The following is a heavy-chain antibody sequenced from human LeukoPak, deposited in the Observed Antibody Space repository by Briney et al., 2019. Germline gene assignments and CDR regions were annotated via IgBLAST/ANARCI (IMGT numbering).Heavy chain of an antibody. CDR2: IKQDGSEK. Sequence: PGGSLRLSCAASGFTFSSYWMSWVRQAPGKGLEWVANIKQDGSEKYYVDSVKGRFTISRDNAKNSLYLQMNSLRAEDTAVYYCANDRDRYYYDSSGFQHWGQGTLVTVSS. J-gene: IGHJ1*01. D-gene: IGHD3-22*01. V-gene: IGHV3-7*03. CDR1: GFTFSSYW. CDR3: ANDRDRYYYDSSGFQH.